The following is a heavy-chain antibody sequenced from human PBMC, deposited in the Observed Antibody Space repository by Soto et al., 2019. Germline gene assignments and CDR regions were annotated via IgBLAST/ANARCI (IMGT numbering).Heavy chain of an antibody. Sequence: PSETXSLTCAVSGGSISSGGYSWSWIRQPPGKGLEWIGYIYHSGSTYYNPSLKSRVTISVDRSKNQFSLKLSSVTAADTAVYYCARARLDLEWLLYFDYWGQGTLVTVSS. V-gene: IGHV4-30-2*01. CDR2: IYHSGST. D-gene: IGHD3-3*01. J-gene: IGHJ4*02. CDR1: GGSISSGGYS. CDR3: ARARLDLEWLLYFDY.